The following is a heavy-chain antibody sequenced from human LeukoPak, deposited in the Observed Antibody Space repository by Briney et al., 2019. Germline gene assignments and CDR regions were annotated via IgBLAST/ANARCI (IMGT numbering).Heavy chain of an antibody. CDR1: GGSISSSSYY. D-gene: IGHD5-18*01. CDR3: AKVRRGYSYGYDY. J-gene: IGHJ4*02. CDR2: IYYSGST. Sequence: SETLSLTCTVSGGSISSSSYYWGWIRQPPGTGLEWIGSIYYSGSTYYNPSLKSRVTISVDTSKNQFSLKLSSVTAADTAVYYCAKVRRGYSYGYDYWGQGTLVTVSS. V-gene: IGHV4-39*07.